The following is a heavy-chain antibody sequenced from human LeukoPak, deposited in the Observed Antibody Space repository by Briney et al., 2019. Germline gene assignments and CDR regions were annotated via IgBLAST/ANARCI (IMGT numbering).Heavy chain of an antibody. CDR2: ISAYNGNT. CDR1: GYTFTSYG. CDR3: TTDPYYDFWSGSPFDY. V-gene: IGHV1-18*01. J-gene: IGHJ4*02. D-gene: IGHD3-3*01. Sequence: ASVKVSCKASGYTFTSYGISWVRQAPGQGLEWMGWISAYNGNTNYAQKLQGRVTMTTDTSTSTAYMELRSLRSDDTAVYYCTTDPYYDFWSGSPFDYWGQGTLVTVSS.